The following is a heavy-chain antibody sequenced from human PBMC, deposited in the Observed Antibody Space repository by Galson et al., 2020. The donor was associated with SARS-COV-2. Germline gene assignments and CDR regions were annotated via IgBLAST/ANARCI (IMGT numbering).Heavy chain of an antibody. Sequence: GGSLRLSCAASGFTFSSYTMNCVRQAPVKGLELVAYIRSSSGTIYYADSVKGRFTISRDNAKNSLYLQLNSLGVEDTAMYYCARERLEYWGQGTLVTVSS. CDR2: IRSSSGTI. CDR1: GFTFSSYT. D-gene: IGHD1-1*01. J-gene: IGHJ4*02. CDR3: ARERLEY. V-gene: IGHV3-48*04.